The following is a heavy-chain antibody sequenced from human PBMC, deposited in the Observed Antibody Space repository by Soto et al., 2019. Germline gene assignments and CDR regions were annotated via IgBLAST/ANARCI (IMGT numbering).Heavy chain of an antibody. D-gene: IGHD4-17*01. J-gene: IGHJ6*02. CDR2: IGSSSNYM. V-gene: IGHV3-21*01. Sequence: EVQLVESGGGLVKPGGSLRLSCAASGFTFSSYSMNWVRQAPGKGLEWVSAIGSSSNYMYYADSVKGRFTISRDNAKNSLYLQMSSLRVEDTAVYYCGRKGYGDYGGMDVWGPGTTVTVSS. CDR1: GFTFSSYS. CDR3: GRKGYGDYGGMDV.